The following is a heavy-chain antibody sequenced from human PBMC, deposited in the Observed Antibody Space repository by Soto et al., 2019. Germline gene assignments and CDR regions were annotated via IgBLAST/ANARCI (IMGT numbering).Heavy chain of an antibody. D-gene: IGHD6-13*01. V-gene: IGHV3-23*01. CDR3: AKDPNSSRYNWFDP. J-gene: IGHJ5*02. Sequence: GGSLRLSCSASGFTFSSYAMSWVRQAQGKGLEWVSAISGSGGSTYYADSVKGRFTISRDNSKNTLYLQMNSLRAEDTAVYYCAKDPNSSRYNWFDPWGQGTLVTVSS. CDR2: ISGSGGST. CDR1: GFTFSSYA.